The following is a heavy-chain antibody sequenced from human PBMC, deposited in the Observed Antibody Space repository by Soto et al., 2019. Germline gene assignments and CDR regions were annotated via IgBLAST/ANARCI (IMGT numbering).Heavy chain of an antibody. V-gene: IGHV4-30-2*01. Sequence: SETLSLTCAVSGGSISSGGYSWSWIRQPPGKGLEWIGYIYHSGSTYYNPSLKSRVTISVDRSKNQFSLKLSSVTAADTAVYYCARVGIVVVPAAISWGWFDPWGQGALVTVSS. CDR1: GGSISSGGYS. CDR3: ARVGIVVVPAAISWGWFDP. CDR2: IYHSGST. D-gene: IGHD2-2*03. J-gene: IGHJ5*02.